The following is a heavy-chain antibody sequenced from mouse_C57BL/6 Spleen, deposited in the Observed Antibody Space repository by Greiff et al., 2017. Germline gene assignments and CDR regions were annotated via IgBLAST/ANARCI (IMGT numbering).Heavy chain of an antibody. CDR1: GYSFTDYN. CDR3: ARVEDYDGYCTFAY. Sequence: QLQESGPELVKPGASVKISCTASGYSFTDYNMNWVKQSNGKSLEWIGVINPDYGTTSYDQKFKGKATMTVDPSSSTAYLQLNSLTSEDSAVYYCARVEDYDGYCTFAYWGQGTLVTVSA. D-gene: IGHD2-3*01. J-gene: IGHJ3*01. V-gene: IGHV1-39*01. CDR2: INPDYGTT.